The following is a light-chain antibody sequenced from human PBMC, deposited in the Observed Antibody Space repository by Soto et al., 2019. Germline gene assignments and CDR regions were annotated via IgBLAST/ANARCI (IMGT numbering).Light chain of an antibody. CDR1: SSDVGGYNY. Sequence: QSALAQAASVSGSPGQSITISCTGTSSDVGGYNYVSWYQQFPGKVPKLLIYNVSNRPSGVSNRFSGSKSGNTASLTISGLQAEDEADYFCTSSTSGRIYVFGNGTKVT. CDR3: TSSTSGRIYV. CDR2: NVS. V-gene: IGLV2-14*01. J-gene: IGLJ1*01.